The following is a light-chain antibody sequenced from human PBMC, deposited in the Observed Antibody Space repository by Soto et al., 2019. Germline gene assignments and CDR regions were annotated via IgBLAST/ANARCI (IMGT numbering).Light chain of an antibody. CDR3: SSYTSSSTYV. Sequence: QSVLTQPAPVSGSPGQSITISYTGTSSDVGGYNYVYWYQQHPGKAPKLMIYEVSNRPSGVSNRFSGSKSGNTASLTISGLQAEDEAEYYCSSYTSSSTYVFGTGTKVTVL. V-gene: IGLV2-14*01. CDR1: SSDVGGYNY. CDR2: EVS. J-gene: IGLJ1*01.